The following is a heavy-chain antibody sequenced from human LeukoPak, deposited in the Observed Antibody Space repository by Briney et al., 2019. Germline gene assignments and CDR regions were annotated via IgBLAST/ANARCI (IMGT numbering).Heavy chain of an antibody. CDR3: ARVAKERVGGVYYFDY. CDR2: IGTAGDT. D-gene: IGHD1-1*01. Sequence: GGSLRLSCAAAGFTFSDYDMHWVRQATGKGLEWVSAIGTAGDTYYTGSVKGRLTISRENAKNSLYLQMNSLRAGYTAVYYCARVAKERVGGVYYFDYWGQGTLVTVSS. CDR1: GFTFSDYD. J-gene: IGHJ4*02. V-gene: IGHV3-13*01.